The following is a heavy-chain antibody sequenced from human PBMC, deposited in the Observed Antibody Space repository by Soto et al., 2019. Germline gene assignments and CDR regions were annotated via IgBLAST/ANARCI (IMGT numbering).Heavy chain of an antibody. V-gene: IGHV5-51*01. D-gene: IGHD1-1*01. CDR1: GYSFTSYW. Sequence: PGESLKISCKGSGYSFTSYWIGWVRQMPGKGLEWMGIIYPGDSDTRYSPSFQGQVTMTTDTSITTAYMELSRLSSDDTAFYYCAKSGSFFRPSLGYFDYWGQGTLVTVSS. CDR2: IYPGDSDT. CDR3: AKSGSFFRPSLGYFDY. J-gene: IGHJ4*02.